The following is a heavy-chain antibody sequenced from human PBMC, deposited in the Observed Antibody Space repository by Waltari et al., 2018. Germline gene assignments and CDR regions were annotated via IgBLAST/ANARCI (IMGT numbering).Heavy chain of an antibody. Sequence: QVQLQESGPGLVKPSETLSLTCAVSGYSISIGYYWGWIRQPPGKGLEWIGSIYHSGSTYYNPSIKSRVTISVDTSKNQFSLKLSSVTAADPAVYYCASLPGYCSGGSCYEADYWGQGTLVTVSS. D-gene: IGHD2-15*01. V-gene: IGHV4-38-2*01. J-gene: IGHJ4*02. CDR1: GYSISIGYY. CDR2: IYHSGST. CDR3: ASLPGYCSGGSCYEADY.